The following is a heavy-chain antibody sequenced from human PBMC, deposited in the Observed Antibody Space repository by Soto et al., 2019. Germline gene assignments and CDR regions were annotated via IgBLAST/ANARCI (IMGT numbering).Heavy chain of an antibody. CDR2: ISYDGGTK. CDR1: GFTLRNYA. D-gene: IGHD2-15*01. V-gene: IGHV3-30-3*01. CDR3: ASGDAAATPLQFYFGY. J-gene: IGHJ4*02. Sequence: QVQLVESGGGVVQPGRSLRLSCTDSGFTLRNYAMHWVRQAPGQGLEWVAVISYDGGTKFYADSVKGRVTISRDNSKNTLYLQMNSLRGDDTAVYYCASGDAAATPLQFYFGYWGQGTLVTVSS.